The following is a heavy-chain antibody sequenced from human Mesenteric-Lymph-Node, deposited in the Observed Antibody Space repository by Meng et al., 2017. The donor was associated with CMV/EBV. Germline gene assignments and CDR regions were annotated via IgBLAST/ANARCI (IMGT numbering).Heavy chain of an antibody. CDR2: INPNSGGT. D-gene: IGHD2-2*01. V-gene: IGHV1-2*02. Sequence: ASVKVSCKASGYTFTGYYMHWVRQAPGQGLEWMGWINPNSGGTNYAQKFQGRVTMTRDTSISTAYMELSRLRSDDTAVYYCARGCSSTTCYRGSGWFDPWGQGTLVTVSS. CDR3: ARGCSSTTCYRGSGWFDP. J-gene: IGHJ5*02. CDR1: GYTFTGYY.